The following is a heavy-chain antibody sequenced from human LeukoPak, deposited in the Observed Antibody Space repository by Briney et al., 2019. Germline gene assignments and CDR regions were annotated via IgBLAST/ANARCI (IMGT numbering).Heavy chain of an antibody. CDR2: ISFSGST. V-gene: IGHV4-31*03. Sequence: SETLSLTCTVSGDSLSGGRGAYYWSWIRQHPDKGLEWHGYISFSGSTLYNPSLERRLTISIDTSKNQFSLNLRSVTAADTAVYYCASAPRGYSGYDFSYLFDPWGQGTLVTVSS. CDR3: ASAPRGYSGYDFSYLFDP. J-gene: IGHJ5*02. CDR1: GDSLSGGRGAYY. D-gene: IGHD5-12*01.